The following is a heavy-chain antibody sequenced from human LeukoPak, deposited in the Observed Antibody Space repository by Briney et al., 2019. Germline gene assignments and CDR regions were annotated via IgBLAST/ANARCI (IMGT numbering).Heavy chain of an antibody. Sequence: RVASVKVSCKASGGTFSRYAISWVRQAPGQGLEWTGGIIPIFGTANYAQKFQGRVTITTDESTSTAYMELSSLRSEDTAVYYCARDRDSGSYAGGYWGQGTLVTVSS. CDR2: IIPIFGTA. V-gene: IGHV1-69*05. CDR1: GGTFSRYA. D-gene: IGHD1-26*01. J-gene: IGHJ4*02. CDR3: ARDRDSGSYAGGY.